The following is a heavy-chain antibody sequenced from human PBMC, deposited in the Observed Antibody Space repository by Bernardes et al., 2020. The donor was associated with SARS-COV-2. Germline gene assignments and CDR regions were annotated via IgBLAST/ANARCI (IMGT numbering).Heavy chain of an antibody. D-gene: IGHD2-15*01. V-gene: IGHV1-2*04. J-gene: IGHJ6*02. CDR1: GYTFTGYY. CDR2: INPNSGGT. Sequence: ASMKVSCKASGYTFTGYYMHWVRQAPGQGFEWMGWINPNSGGTNYAQKFQGWVTMTRDTSISTAYMELSRLRSDDTAVYYCARDGYCSGGSCGGDYYGMDVWGQGTTVTVSS. CDR3: ARDGYCSGGSCGGDYYGMDV.